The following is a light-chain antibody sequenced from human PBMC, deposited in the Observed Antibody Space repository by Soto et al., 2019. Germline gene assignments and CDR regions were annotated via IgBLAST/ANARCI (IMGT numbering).Light chain of an antibody. CDR2: EVS. Sequence: QSALTQPASVSGSPGQSITISCTGTSSDVGGYNYVSWYQHHPVKAPKLMIYEVSNRPSGVSDRFSGSRSGNTASLTISGLQAEDEADYYCSSYAGRNNVVFGGGTKLTVL. CDR1: SSDVGGYNY. CDR3: SSYAGRNNVV. V-gene: IGLV2-14*01. J-gene: IGLJ2*01.